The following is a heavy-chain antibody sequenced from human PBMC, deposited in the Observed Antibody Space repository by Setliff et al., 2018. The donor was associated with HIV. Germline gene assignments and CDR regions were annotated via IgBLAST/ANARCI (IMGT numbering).Heavy chain of an antibody. D-gene: IGHD3-22*01. CDR3: TRATDYHDGSGYYYFDY. CDR1: GFTFGDYA. V-gene: IGHV3-49*04. J-gene: IGHJ4*02. Sequence: PGGSLRLSCTASGFTFGDYAMSWVRQAPGKGLEWVGFIRSKAYGGTTEYAASVKGRFTISRDDSKSIAYLQMNSLKTEDTAVYYCTRATDYHDGSGYYYFDYWGQGTLVTVSS. CDR2: IRSKAYGGTT.